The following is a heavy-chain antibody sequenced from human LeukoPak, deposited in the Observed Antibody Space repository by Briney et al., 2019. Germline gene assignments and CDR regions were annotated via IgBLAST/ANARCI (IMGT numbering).Heavy chain of an antibody. CDR3: AKEKSGDSSGYYYDY. CDR2: ISGSGGST. CDR1: GFTFSNYA. Sequence: GGSLRLSCAASGFTFSNYAMSWVRQAPGKGLEWVSAISGSGGSTYYADSVKGRFTISRDNSKNTLYLQMNSLRAEDTAVYYCAKEKSGDSSGYYYDYWGQGTLVTVSS. J-gene: IGHJ4*02. D-gene: IGHD3-22*01. V-gene: IGHV3-23*01.